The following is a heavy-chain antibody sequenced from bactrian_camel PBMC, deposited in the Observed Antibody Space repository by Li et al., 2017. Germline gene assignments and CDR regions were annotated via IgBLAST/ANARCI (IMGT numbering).Heavy chain of an antibody. J-gene: IGHJ4*01. Sequence: HVQLVESGGGSVQAGGSLRLSCAASGYTYSTYCMSWVRQAPGKGLEWVSSINSGGGSTYYADSVKGRFTISRDNAKGTLYLQMNSLKTEDTALLYCAAVIQCRANWNETGTYNYRGQGTQVTVS. CDR1: GYTYSTYC. D-gene: IGHD8*01. V-gene: IGHV3S1*01. CDR3: AAVIQCRANWNETGTYNY. CDR2: INSGGGST.